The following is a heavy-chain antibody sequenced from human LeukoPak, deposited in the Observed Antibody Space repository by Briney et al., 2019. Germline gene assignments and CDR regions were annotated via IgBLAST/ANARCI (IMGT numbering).Heavy chain of an antibody. CDR1: GYTFTSYD. Sequence: ASVKVSCKASGYTFTSYDINWVRQATGQGLEWMGGIIPIFGTANYAQKFQGRVTITADKSTSTAYMELSSLRSEDTAVYYCARVKDGYPPMGFDPWGQGTLVTVSS. CDR2: IIPIFGTA. D-gene: IGHD5-24*01. J-gene: IGHJ5*02. V-gene: IGHV1-69*06. CDR3: ARVKDGYPPMGFDP.